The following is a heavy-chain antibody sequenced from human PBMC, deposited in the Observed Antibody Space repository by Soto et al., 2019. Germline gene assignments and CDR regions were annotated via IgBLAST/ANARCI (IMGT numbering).Heavy chain of an antibody. D-gene: IGHD1-26*01. Sequence: PGGSLRLSCAASGFTFSNFIMNWVRQVPGKGLEWVSYIHSSGNTIYYADSVKGRFTISRDNVKNSLYLQMDSLRVEDTAIYYCARGAWDRWEQIDYWGQGSLVTVSS. CDR2: IHSSGNTI. CDR3: ARGAWDRWEQIDY. V-gene: IGHV3-48*01. CDR1: GFTFSNFI. J-gene: IGHJ4*02.